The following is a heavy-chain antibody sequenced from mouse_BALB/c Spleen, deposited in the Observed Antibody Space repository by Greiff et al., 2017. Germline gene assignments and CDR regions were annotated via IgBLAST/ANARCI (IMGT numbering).Heavy chain of an antibody. D-gene: IGHD4-1*01. V-gene: IGHV7-3*02. J-gene: IGHJ2*01. CDR1: GFTFTDYY. Sequence: DVQLVESGGGLVQPGGSLRLSCATSGFTFTDYYMSWVRQPPGKALEWLGFIRNKANGYTTEYSASVKGRFTISRDNSQSILYLQMNTLRAEDSATYYCARDKRGTGAFDYWGQGTTLTVSS. CDR3: ARDKRGTGAFDY. CDR2: IRNKANGYTT.